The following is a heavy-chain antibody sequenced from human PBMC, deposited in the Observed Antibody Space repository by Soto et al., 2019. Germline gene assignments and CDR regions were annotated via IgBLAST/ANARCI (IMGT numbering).Heavy chain of an antibody. J-gene: IGHJ4*02. Sequence: GASVKVSCKASGYTFTGYYTHWVRQAPGQGLEWMGWINPNSGGTNYAQKFQGRVTMTRDTSISTAYMELSRLRSDDTAVYYCARAESSSWYPHFDYWGQGTLVTVSS. CDR3: ARAESSSWYPHFDY. CDR2: INPNSGGT. V-gene: IGHV1-2*02. CDR1: GYTFTGYY. D-gene: IGHD6-13*01.